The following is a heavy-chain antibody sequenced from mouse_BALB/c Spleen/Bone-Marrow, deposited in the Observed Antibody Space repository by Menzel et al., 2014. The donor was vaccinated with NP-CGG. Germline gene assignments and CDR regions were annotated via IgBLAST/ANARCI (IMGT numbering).Heavy chain of an antibody. CDR3: ARYLSYGHYFDY. V-gene: IGHV1S56*01. J-gene: IGHJ2*01. CDR2: IYPGNVNT. Sequence: QVQLQQPGPELVKPGASVRISCKASGYTFTSYYIHWVKQRPGQGLEWIGWIYPGNVNTKYNEKFKGKATLTADKSSSTAYMQLSSLTSEDSAVYFCARYLSYGHYFDYWGQGTTLTVSS. D-gene: IGHD1-1*01. CDR1: GYTFTSYY.